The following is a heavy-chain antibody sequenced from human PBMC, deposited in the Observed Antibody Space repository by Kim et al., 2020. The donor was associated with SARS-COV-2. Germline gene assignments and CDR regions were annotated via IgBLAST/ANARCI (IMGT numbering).Heavy chain of an antibody. CDR3: ARGRNYAFDP. Sequence: YNAYAVSVKSRITINPDTSNNQFSRQLNSVTPEDTAVYYCARGRNYAFDPWGQGTLVTVSS. V-gene: IGHV6-1*01. J-gene: IGHJ5*02. CDR2: YN. D-gene: IGHD1-7*01.